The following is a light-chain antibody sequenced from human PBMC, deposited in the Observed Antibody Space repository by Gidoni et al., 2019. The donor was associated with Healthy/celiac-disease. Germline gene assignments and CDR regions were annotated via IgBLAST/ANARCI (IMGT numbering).Light chain of an antibody. CDR2: DVS. V-gene: IGLV2-14*03. CDR1: SSDVGGYHY. Sequence: QSALTQPASVSGSPGQSITISCTGTSSDVGGYHYVSCYQQHPGKAPKLMIYDVSNRPSGVSNRFSGSKSGNTASLTISGLQAEDEADYYCSSYTSSSSSWVFGGGTKLTVL. CDR3: SSYTSSSSSWV. J-gene: IGLJ3*02.